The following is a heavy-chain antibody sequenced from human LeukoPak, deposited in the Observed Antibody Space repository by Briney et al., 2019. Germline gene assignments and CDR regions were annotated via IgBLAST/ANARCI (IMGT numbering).Heavy chain of an antibody. Sequence: GGSLRLSCAASGFTFSSYWMNWVRQAPGKGLEWVAYIKKDGSEKYYVDSVKGRFTISRDNTKSSLYLQMNSMRAEDAAVYYCARHTSGQPFDYWGQGTLVTVSS. CDR1: GFTFSSYW. CDR3: ARHTSGQPFDY. CDR2: IKKDGSEK. J-gene: IGHJ4*02. D-gene: IGHD6-19*01. V-gene: IGHV3-7*05.